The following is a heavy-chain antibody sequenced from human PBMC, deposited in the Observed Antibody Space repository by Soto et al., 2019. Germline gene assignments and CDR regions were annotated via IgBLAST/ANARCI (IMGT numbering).Heavy chain of an antibody. D-gene: IGHD4-17*01. Sequence: QLVESGGTLVQPGGSLRLSCAASGFTFRSYEMNWVRQAPGKGLEWVSYISSSGHLTFYADSVKGRFTISRDTAENSLYLQMHSLRADDTAVYYCARGAFPYGDNLSRYFDTWGPGTLVTVSS. CDR1: GFTFRSYE. CDR3: ARGAFPYGDNLSRYFDT. J-gene: IGHJ5*02. CDR2: ISSSGHLT. V-gene: IGHV3-48*03.